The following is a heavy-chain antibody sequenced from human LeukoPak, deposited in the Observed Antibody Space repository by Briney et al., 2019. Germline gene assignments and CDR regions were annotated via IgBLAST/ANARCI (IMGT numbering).Heavy chain of an antibody. V-gene: IGHV4-34*01. J-gene: IGHJ2*01. D-gene: IGHD6-13*01. Sequence: PSETLSLTCAVYGGSFSGYYWSWIRQPPGKGLELIGEINHSGSTNYNPSLKSRVTISVDTSKNQFSLKLSSVTAADTAVYYCARAGDSSSWYFGYFDLWGRGTLVTVSS. CDR3: ARAGDSSSWYFGYFDL. CDR2: INHSGST. CDR1: GGSFSGYY.